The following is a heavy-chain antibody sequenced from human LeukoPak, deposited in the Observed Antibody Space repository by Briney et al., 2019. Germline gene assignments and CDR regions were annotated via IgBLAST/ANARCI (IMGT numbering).Heavy chain of an antibody. CDR1: GFSFSNYD. J-gene: IGHJ6*02. D-gene: IGHD3-10*01. Sequence: GGSLRLSCSASGFSFSNYDMHWVRQAPGKGLEYVSAISSNGGSTYYADSVKGRLTISRDNSKNTLYLHMSSLRPEDTAVYFCVKDIMGSTDYYYGLDVWGQGTTVTVSS. CDR3: VKDIMGSTDYYYGLDV. V-gene: IGHV3-64D*09. CDR2: ISSNGGST.